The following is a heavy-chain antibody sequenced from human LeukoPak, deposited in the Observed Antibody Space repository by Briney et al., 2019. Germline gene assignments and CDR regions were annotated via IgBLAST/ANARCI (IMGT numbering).Heavy chain of an antibody. J-gene: IGHJ4*02. CDR3: ARQWLVPQYYFDY. V-gene: IGHV1-3*01. D-gene: IGHD3-22*01. CDR1: GYTFTSYA. CDR2: INAGNGNT. Sequence: ASVTVSCTASGYTFTSYAMHWVRQAPGQRLEWMGWINAGNGNTKYSQKFQGRVTITRDTSASTAYMELSSLRSEDTAVYYCARQWLVPQYYFDYWGQGTLVTVSS.